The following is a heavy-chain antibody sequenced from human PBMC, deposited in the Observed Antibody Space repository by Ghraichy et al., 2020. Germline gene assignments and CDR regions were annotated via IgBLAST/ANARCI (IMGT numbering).Heavy chain of an antibody. CDR2: IKKDGSEK. D-gene: IGHD3-10*01. CDR3: ARVEYYGSGSYYFPYYYGXDV. V-gene: IGHV3-7*01. CDR1: GFTFSNYW. Sequence: GGSLRLSCAASGFTFSNYWMSWVRQAPGKGPEWVGNIKKDGSEKYYVDSVKGRFTISRDNAKSSLFLQMNSLRAEDTAVYYCARVEYYGSGSYYFPYYYGXDVXXXXXTVTVSS. J-gene: IGHJ6*02.